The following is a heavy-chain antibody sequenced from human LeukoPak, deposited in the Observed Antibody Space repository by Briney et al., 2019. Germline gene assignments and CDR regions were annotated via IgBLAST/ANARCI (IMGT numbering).Heavy chain of an antibody. D-gene: IGHD6-19*01. CDR3: ASSPNSSGWEYDAFDI. CDR2: INPNSGGT. Sequence: ASVKVSCKASGYIFTGYYMHWVRQAPGQGLEWMGWINPNSGGTNYAQKFQGRVTMTRDTSISTAYMELSRLRSDDTAVYYCASSPNSSGWEYDAFDIWGQGTMVTVSS. V-gene: IGHV1-2*02. J-gene: IGHJ3*02. CDR1: GYIFTGYY.